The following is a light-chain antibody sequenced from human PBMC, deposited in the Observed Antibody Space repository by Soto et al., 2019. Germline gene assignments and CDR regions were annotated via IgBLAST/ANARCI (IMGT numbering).Light chain of an antibody. Sequence: DIVMTQSPLSLPVTPGEPASISCRSSQSLLHSNGYNFLDWYLQKPGQSPQLLIYLGPNRASGVPDRFSGSESGTDSTLKISSVEAEDVFLYYFLQALHTPITFGHRTRLHIK. CDR2: LGP. V-gene: IGKV2-28*01. CDR3: LQALHTPIT. CDR1: QSLLHSNGYNF. J-gene: IGKJ5*01.